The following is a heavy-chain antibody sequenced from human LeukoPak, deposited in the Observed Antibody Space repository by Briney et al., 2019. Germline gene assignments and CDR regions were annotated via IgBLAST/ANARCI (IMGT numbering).Heavy chain of an antibody. D-gene: IGHD3-22*01. Sequence: GGSLRLSCAASGFTFDDYAMHWVRQAPGKGLEWVSGISWNSGSIGYADSVKGRFTISRDNSKNTLYLQMNSLRAEDTAVYYCAKDRTYYYDSSGPCWGQGTMVTVSS. J-gene: IGHJ3*01. CDR3: AKDRTYYYDSSGPC. V-gene: IGHV3-9*01. CDR2: ISWNSGSI. CDR1: GFTFDDYA.